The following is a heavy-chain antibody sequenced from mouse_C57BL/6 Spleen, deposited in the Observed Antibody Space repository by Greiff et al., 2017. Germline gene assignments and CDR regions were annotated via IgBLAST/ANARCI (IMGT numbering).Heavy chain of an antibody. CDR2: IYPGDGDT. V-gene: IGHV1-82*01. Sequence: VKLVESGPELVKPGASVKISCKASGYAFSSSWMNWVKQRPGKGLEWIGRIYPGDGDTNYNGKFKGKATLTADKSASTAYMHLSSLTSEDSAVYFCARYSNYPYYAMDYWGQGTSVTVSS. J-gene: IGHJ4*01. CDR1: GYAFSSSW. D-gene: IGHD2-5*01. CDR3: ARYSNYPYYAMDY.